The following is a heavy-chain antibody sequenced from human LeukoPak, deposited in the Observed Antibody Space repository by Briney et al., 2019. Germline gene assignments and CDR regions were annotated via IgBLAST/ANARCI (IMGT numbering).Heavy chain of an antibody. CDR3: ACIAAAGDAFDI. J-gene: IGHJ3*02. CDR1: GFTFSSYA. Sequence: GGSLRLSCAASGFTFSSYAMSWVRQAPGKGLEWVSSISSSSSYIYYADSVKGRFTISRDNAKNSLYLQMNSLRAEDTAVYYCACIAAAGDAFDIWGQGTMVTVSS. D-gene: IGHD6-13*01. CDR2: ISSSSSYI. V-gene: IGHV3-21*01.